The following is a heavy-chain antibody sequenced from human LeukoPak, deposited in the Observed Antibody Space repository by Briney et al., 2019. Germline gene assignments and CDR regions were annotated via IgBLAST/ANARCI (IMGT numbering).Heavy chain of an antibody. J-gene: IGHJ5*02. CDR3: ARVVYDFWSGYGFDP. CDR1: GFTVSSNY. D-gene: IGHD3-3*01. CDR2: IYSGGST. V-gene: IGHV3-53*01. Sequence: GGSLRLSCAASGFTVSSNYMCWVRQAPGKGLEWVSVIYSGGSTYYADSVKGRFTISRDNSKNTLYLQMNSLRAEDTAVYYCARVVYDFWSGYGFDPWGQGTLVTVSS.